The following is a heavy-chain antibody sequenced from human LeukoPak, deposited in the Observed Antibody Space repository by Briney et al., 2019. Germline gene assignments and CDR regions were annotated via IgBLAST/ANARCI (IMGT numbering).Heavy chain of an antibody. CDR3: ASRMYYCYGMDV. V-gene: IGHV4-34*01. CDR1: GGSFSDYY. J-gene: IGHJ6*02. Sequence: SETLSLTCAVYGGSFSDYYWSWIRQPPGKGLEWIGEIDHRESTTYNPSLKSRVTISVDTSKNQFSLKLNSVTAADTAVYYCASRMYYCYGMDVWGQGTTVIVSS. CDR2: IDHREST.